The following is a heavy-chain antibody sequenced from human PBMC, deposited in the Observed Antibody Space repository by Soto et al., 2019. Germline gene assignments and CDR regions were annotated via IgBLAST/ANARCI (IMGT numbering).Heavy chain of an antibody. CDR1: GGSISSDY. CDR2: IYYSGST. CDR3: ARGRRDDYGDSDYYYYMDV. D-gene: IGHD4-17*01. Sequence: SGTLALTCTVSGGSISSDYWSWIRQPPGKGLEWIGYIYYSGSTNYNPSLKSRVTISVDTSKNQFSLKLSSVTAADTAVYYCARGRRDDYGDSDYYYYMDVWGKGTTVTVSS. V-gene: IGHV4-59*01. J-gene: IGHJ6*03.